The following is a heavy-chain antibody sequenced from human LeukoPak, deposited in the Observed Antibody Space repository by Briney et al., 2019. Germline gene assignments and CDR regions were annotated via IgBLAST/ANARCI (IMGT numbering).Heavy chain of an antibody. Sequence: GGSLRLSCAASGFTFNNAWMSWVRQAPGKGLEWVGRVKSKSDGGTTDYAAPVKGRFTISRDDSENMVYLQMNSLKTEDAAVYYCATDWHWGQGTLVTISS. CDR3: ATDWH. CDR1: GFTFNNAW. J-gene: IGHJ4*02. V-gene: IGHV3-15*01. CDR2: VKSKSDGGTT.